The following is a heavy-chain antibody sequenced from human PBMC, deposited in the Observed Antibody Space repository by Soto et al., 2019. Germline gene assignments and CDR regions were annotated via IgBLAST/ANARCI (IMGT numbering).Heavy chain of an antibody. CDR1: EFRFSSYW. V-gene: IGHV3-7*01. D-gene: IGHD6-13*01. CDR2: IKQDGSEK. Sequence: EVQLVESGGGLVQPGGSLRLSCAASEFRFSSYWMIWVRQAPGKGLECVAKIKQDGSEKYDVDSVKGRFTISRDNTKNSLYLQMNSLRADDTAVYYCARDRGSWVGSSWSNPYYWGQGTLVTVSS. CDR3: ARDRGSWVGSSWSNPYY. J-gene: IGHJ4*02.